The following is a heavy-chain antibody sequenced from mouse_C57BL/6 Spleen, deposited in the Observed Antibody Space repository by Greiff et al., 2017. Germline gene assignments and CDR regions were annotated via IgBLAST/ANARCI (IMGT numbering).Heavy chain of an antibody. D-gene: IGHD1-1*01. CDR2: INYDGSST. V-gene: IGHV5-16*01. CDR1: GFTFSDYY. Sequence: EVHLVESEGGLVQPGSSMKLSCTASGFTFSDYYMAWVRQVPEKGLEWVANINYDGSSTYYLDSLKSRFIISRDNAKNILYLQMSSLKSEDTATYYCARGEIYYYGSSGFDYWGQGTTLTVSS. J-gene: IGHJ2*01. CDR3: ARGEIYYYGSSGFDY.